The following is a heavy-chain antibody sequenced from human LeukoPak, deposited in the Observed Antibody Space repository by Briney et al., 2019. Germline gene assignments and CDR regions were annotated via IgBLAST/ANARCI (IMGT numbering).Heavy chain of an antibody. CDR1: GIHCQNSL. CDR3: TGFDTRGPHALDI. CDR2: IKTKTDGGTI. D-gene: IGHD3-22*01. J-gene: IGHJ3*02. Sequence: GSLLSCRAAPGIHCQNSLVDLGRPAPGEGLGLGGRIKTKTDGGTIDYAAPVKGRLSIERDDSTSTIYLQVNSLKIEDTAVYFCTGFDTRGPHALDIWGRETMVTVSS. V-gene: IGHV3-15*01.